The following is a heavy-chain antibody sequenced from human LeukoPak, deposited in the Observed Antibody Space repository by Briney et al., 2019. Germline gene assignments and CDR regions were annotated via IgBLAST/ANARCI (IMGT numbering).Heavy chain of an antibody. D-gene: IGHD3-16*01. Sequence: SETLSLTCTVSGGSISIYYWSWIRQPAGKGLEWIGRIDTSGITNYNPSLKSRVSMSVDTSKNQFSLRLSSVTAADTAVYYSARVGDYALKDWGQGTLVTVSS. V-gene: IGHV4-4*07. CDR2: IDTSGIT. CDR1: GGSISIYY. CDR3: ARVGDYALKD. J-gene: IGHJ4*02.